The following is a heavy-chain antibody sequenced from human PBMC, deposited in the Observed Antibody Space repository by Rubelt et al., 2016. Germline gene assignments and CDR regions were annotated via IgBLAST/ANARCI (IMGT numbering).Heavy chain of an antibody. CDR2: INHSGST. CDR1: GGSFSGYY. Sequence: QVQLQQWGAGLLKPSETLSLTCAVYGGSFSGYYWSWIRQPPGKGLEWIGEINHSGSTNYNPSLKSRVTISVDTSKNHFSPRRSSVTAADTAVYYCAGVDYGDYEDYYYYYGMDVWGQGTTVTVSS. J-gene: IGHJ6*02. CDR3: AGVDYGDYEDYYYYYGMDV. V-gene: IGHV4-34*01. D-gene: IGHD4-17*01.